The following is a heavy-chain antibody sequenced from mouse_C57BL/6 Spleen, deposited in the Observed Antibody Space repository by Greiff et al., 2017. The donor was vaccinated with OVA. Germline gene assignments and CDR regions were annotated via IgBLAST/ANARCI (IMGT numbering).Heavy chain of an antibody. Sequence: VQLQQPGAELVRPGSSVKLSCKASGYTFTSYWMHWVKQRPIQGLEWIGNIDPSDSETHYNQKFKDKAPLTVDKSSSTAYMQLSSLTSEDSAVYYCARRDGYYGSFDVWGTGTTVTVSS. CDR1: GYTFTSYW. CDR3: ARRDGYYGSFDV. J-gene: IGHJ1*03. CDR2: IDPSDSET. D-gene: IGHD2-3*01. V-gene: IGHV1-52*01.